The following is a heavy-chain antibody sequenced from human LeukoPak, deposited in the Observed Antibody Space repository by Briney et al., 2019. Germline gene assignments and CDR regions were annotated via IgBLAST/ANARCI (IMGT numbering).Heavy chain of an antibody. CDR1: GFPFSISW. J-gene: IGHJ6*04. V-gene: IGHV3-15*01. CDR3: SAENYIALDV. CDR2: SKRKHDGGAK. Sequence: GGSLRLSCAAPGFPFSISWMSWVRRAPGKGLEWVCRSKRKHDGGAKDYAPPVKGRFTISRDDAKNILCLQMKSLKTDDTAVYYCSAENYIALDVWGKGTTVTVSS. D-gene: IGHD1-7*01.